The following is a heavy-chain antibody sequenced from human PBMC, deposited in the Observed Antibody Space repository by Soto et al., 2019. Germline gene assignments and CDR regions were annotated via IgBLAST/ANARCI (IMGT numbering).Heavy chain of an antibody. CDR3: PREGHGDWFDP. J-gene: IGHJ5*02. D-gene: IGHD3-10*01. CDR1: GFTFSTYA. V-gene: IGHV3-30-3*01. CDR2: ISDDGTNK. Sequence: VGSLRLSCAASGFTFSTYAMHWVRQAPGKGLEWVATISDDGTNKYYADSVKGRFTISRDNSKDTLYLQMNSLRAEDTAVYYCPREGHGDWFDPCGQRTLVTVSS.